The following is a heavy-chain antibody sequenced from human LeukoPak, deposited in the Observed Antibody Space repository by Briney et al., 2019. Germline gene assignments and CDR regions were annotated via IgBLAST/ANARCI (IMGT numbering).Heavy chain of an antibody. CDR1: GYTFTGHY. CDR3: ARDRSTRGNWLDT. V-gene: IGHV1-2*02. J-gene: IGHJ5*02. CDR2: IAPDSGGT. Sequence: ASVKVPCKTSGYTFTGHYVHWVRQAPGQGLEWMGWIAPDSGGTNYAQQFQDRVTMTRDTSLSIAYMEVSRLRSDDTAVYYCARDRSTRGNWLDTWGQGTLVTVSS. D-gene: IGHD2-2*01.